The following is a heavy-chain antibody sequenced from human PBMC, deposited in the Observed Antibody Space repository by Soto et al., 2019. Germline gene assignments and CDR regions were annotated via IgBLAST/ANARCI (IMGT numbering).Heavy chain of an antibody. J-gene: IGHJ4*02. CDR3: ARDSGNFLYYFDY. CDR2: ISSSGSTI. CDR1: GFTFSDYY. D-gene: IGHD1-26*01. Sequence: PGGSLRLSCAASGFTFSDYYMSWIRQAPGKGLEWVSYISSSGSTIYHADSVKGRFTISRDNAKNSLYLQMNSLRAEDTAVYYCARDSGNFLYYFDYWGQGALVTVSS. V-gene: IGHV3-11*01.